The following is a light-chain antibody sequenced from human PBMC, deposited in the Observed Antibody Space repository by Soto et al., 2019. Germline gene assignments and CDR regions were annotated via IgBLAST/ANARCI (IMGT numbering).Light chain of an antibody. Sequence: QSALTQPRSVSGSPGQAVTFSCTGTNSDVGGYNYVSWYQQHPDKSPKLIIYDVNKRPSGVPDRFSGSKSGNTASLTISGLQAEDEAAYFCSSFAGSYNHVSGNGTKVT. CDR3: SSFAGSYNHV. J-gene: IGLJ1*01. CDR1: NSDVGGYNY. CDR2: DVN. V-gene: IGLV2-11*01.